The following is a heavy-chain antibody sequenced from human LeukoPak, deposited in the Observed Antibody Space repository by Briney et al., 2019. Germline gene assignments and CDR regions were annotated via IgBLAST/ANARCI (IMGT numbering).Heavy chain of an antibody. D-gene: IGHD4-17*01. V-gene: IGHV3-64D*09. CDR2: ISSNGGST. CDR3: VKGRYGVGGSSFDY. Sequence: TGGSLRLSCSASGFTFSNYAMHWVRQAPGKGLEYVSAISSNGGSTYFTDSVKGRFTISRDNSKNTLYLQMSLLRAEDTAVYYCVKGRYGVGGSSFDYWGQGTLVTVSS. CDR1: GFTFSNYA. J-gene: IGHJ4*02.